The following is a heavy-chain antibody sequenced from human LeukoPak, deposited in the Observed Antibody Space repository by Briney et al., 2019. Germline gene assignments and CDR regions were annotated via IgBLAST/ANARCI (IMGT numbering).Heavy chain of an antibody. J-gene: IGHJ4*02. Sequence: GGTLRLSCAASGFTFSNYEMNWVRQAPGKGLEWVSYISTSGSTIYYADSVKGRFTISRDNAKNSLYLQMNSLRAEDTAVYYCASMDSGWLFDYWGQGTLVTVSS. D-gene: IGHD6-19*01. CDR1: GFTFSNYE. CDR2: ISTSGSTI. V-gene: IGHV3-48*03. CDR3: ASMDSGWLFDY.